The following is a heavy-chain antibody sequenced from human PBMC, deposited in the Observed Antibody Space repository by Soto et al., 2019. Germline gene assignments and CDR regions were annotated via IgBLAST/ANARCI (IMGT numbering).Heavy chain of an antibody. CDR3: ARGVSGELDSRGYYYYYGMDV. D-gene: IGHD3-10*02. CDR1: GGSISSSSYY. V-gene: IGHV4-39*01. J-gene: IGHJ6*02. Sequence: SETLSLTCTVSGGSISSSSYYWGWIRQPPGKGLEWIGSIYYSGSTYYNPSLKSRVTISVDTSKNQFSLKLSSVTAADTAVYYCARGVSGELDSRGYYYYYGMDVWGQGTTVTVSS. CDR2: IYYSGST.